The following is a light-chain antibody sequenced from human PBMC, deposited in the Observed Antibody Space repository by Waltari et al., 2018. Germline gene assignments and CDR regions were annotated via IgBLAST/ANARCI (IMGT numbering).Light chain of an antibody. CDR2: DDS. V-gene: IGLV3-21*02. CDR1: NVGSNS. J-gene: IGLJ2*01. CDR3: QVWDTTSDRVV. Sequence: SYVLTQPPSPSVATGETARITSGGDNVGSNSVHWYQQKPGQAPLLVVYDDSARPSGIPDRFSASNSGNTATLTISRVENGDEADYYCQVWDTTSDRVVFGGGTKLTVL.